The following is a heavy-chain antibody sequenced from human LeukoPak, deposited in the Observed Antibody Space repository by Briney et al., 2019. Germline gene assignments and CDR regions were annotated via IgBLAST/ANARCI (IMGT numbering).Heavy chain of an antibody. CDR3: ARAGGFFSPFGY. V-gene: IGHV4-31*03. Sequence: SETLSLTCTVSGGSVSSGNYYWSWIRQPPGKGLEWIGYIYYSGSTYYNPSLKSRVTISVDTSKNQFSLKLSSVTAADTAVYYCARAGGFFSPFGYWGQGTLVTVSS. D-gene: IGHD3-16*01. J-gene: IGHJ4*02. CDR1: GGSVSSGNYY. CDR2: IYYSGST.